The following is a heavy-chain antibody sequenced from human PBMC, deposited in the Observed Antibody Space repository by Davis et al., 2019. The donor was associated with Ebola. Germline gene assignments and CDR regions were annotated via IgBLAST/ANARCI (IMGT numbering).Heavy chain of an antibody. J-gene: IGHJ5*02. V-gene: IGHV1-69*13. Sequence: SVKVSCKASGGTFSTYAISWVRQAPGQGLEWMGGIIPIFGTANYAQKIQGRVTITADESTSTAYMELSSLRSEDTAVYYCARDSSGWYNTNWFDPWGQGTLVTVSS. D-gene: IGHD6-19*01. CDR2: IIPIFGTA. CDR3: ARDSSGWYNTNWFDP. CDR1: GGTFSTYA.